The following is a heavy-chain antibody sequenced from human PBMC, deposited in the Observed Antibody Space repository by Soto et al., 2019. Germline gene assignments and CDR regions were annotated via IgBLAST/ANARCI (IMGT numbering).Heavy chain of an antibody. D-gene: IGHD4-17*01. CDR1: GFTFSDYY. CDR2: ISNSGSTV. CDR3: ASYPVTHAYWYFDL. Sequence: QVQLVESGGNLVKPGGSLRLSCAASGFTFSDYYMSWIRQAPGKGLEWVSHISNSGSTVYYADSVKGRFTISRDNAKNSLYLQMNSLRADDSVVYYCASYPVTHAYWYFDLWGRGTLVTVSS. J-gene: IGHJ2*01. V-gene: IGHV3-11*01.